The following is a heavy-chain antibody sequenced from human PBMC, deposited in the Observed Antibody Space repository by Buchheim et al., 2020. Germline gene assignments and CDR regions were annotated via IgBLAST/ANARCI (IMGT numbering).Heavy chain of an antibody. V-gene: IGHV3-13*01. Sequence: EVQLAESGGGLVQPGGSLRLSCAASGFTFSSYDMHWVRQRTGKALEWVSAIGTGGDTYYPGSVKGRFTISRENANNSLHLQMNSLTAGDTAVYYCARRGGSSGWPFDYWGQGTL. CDR1: GFTFSSYD. CDR2: IGTGGDT. CDR3: ARRGGSSGWPFDY. D-gene: IGHD6-19*01. J-gene: IGHJ4*02.